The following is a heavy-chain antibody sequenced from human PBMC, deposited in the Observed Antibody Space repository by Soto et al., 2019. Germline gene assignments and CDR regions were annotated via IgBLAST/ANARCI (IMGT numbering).Heavy chain of an antibody. CDR1: GFTFSSYA. Sequence: GESLKISCAASGFTFSSYAMSWVRQAPGKGLEWVSAISGSGGSTYYADSVKGRFTISRDNSKNTLYLQMNSLRAEDTAVYYCGQHDYGDYVWPPTPFDYWGQGTLVTVSS. CDR3: GQHDYGDYVWPPTPFDY. CDR2: ISGSGGST. V-gene: IGHV3-23*01. J-gene: IGHJ4*02. D-gene: IGHD4-17*01.